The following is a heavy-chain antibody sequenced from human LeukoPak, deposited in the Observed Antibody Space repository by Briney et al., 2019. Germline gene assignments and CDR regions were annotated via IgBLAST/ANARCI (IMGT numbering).Heavy chain of an antibody. V-gene: IGHV1-69*05. CDR2: IIPIFGTA. CDR3: ARDVTGSSAFDY. J-gene: IGHJ4*02. Sequence: SVKLSCKASGGTFSSYAISWVRQAPGQGLEWMGRIIPIFGTANYAQKFQGRVTITTDESTSTAYMELSSLRSEDTAVYYCARDVTGSSAFDYWGQGTLVTVSS. CDR1: GGTFSSYA. D-gene: IGHD2-2*01.